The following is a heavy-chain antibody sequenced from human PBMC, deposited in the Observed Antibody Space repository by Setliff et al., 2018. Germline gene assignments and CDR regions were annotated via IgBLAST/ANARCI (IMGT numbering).Heavy chain of an antibody. CDR1: GGSITSGGGFY. CDR2: FYSFGSI. V-gene: IGHV4-39*01. D-gene: IGHD3-22*01. CDR3: ARRDSTGYYGYSFDF. J-gene: IGHJ4*02. Sequence: PSETLSLTCSVSGGSITSGGGFYWAWIRQPPGKELEWIGSFYSFGSIYYSPSLKNRVTISGDTSSNQFSLNLNSVTAADTAVYSCARRDSTGYYGYSFDFWGQGTLVTVSS.